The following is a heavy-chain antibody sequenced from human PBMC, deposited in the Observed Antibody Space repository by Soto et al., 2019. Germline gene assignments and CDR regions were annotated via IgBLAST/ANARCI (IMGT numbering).Heavy chain of an antibody. D-gene: IGHD5-12*01. CDR2: IYWDDDK. J-gene: IGHJ4*02. CDR1: GFSLSTSVVG. Sequence: QITLKESGPTLVKPTQTLTLTCTFSGFSLSTSVVGVGWIRHPPGKALEWLALIYWDDDKRYSPSLKSRLTITKDTSKNQVVLTMTNMDPVDTATYYCAHVYGGYDNFDYWGQGTLVTVSS. CDR3: AHVYGGYDNFDY. V-gene: IGHV2-5*02.